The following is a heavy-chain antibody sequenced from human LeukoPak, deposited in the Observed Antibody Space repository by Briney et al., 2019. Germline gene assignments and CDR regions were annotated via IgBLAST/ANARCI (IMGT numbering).Heavy chain of an antibody. D-gene: IGHD3-16*01. CDR3: ARGPLIGPIDY. CDR1: GYSISRGNH. CDR2: IYHSGST. V-gene: IGHV4-38-2*02. Sequence: SETLSLTCTVSGYSISRGNHWGWIRQPPGKGLEWIGSIYHSGSTYYNPSLKSRVTISVDTSKNQFSLKLTSVAAADTAVYYCARGPLIGPIDYWGQGTLVTVSS. J-gene: IGHJ4*02.